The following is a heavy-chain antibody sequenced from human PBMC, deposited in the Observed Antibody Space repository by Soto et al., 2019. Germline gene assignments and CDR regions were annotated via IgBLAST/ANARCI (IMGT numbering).Heavy chain of an antibody. J-gene: IGHJ4*02. Sequence: HVHLVQSGAEVKKPGASVKVSCKASGYTFTSYGITWVRQAPGQGLEWMGWISAHNGNTDYAQKLQGRVIVTRDTSTSSVYRELSGLISEDPAVYFCARGRYGDYWGQGALVTVSS. CDR1: GYTFTSYG. CDR2: ISAHNGNT. V-gene: IGHV1-18*01. CDR3: ARGRYGDY. D-gene: IGHD1-1*01.